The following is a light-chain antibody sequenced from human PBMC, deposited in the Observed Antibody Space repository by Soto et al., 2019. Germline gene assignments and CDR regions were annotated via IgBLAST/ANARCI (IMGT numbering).Light chain of an antibody. V-gene: IGKV3-11*01. CDR3: QQRSSWPLT. Sequence: EIVLTQSPGTLSLSPWERATLSCRASQTVNSNLAWYQQKPGQAPRLLIYGASNRATGIPARFSGSGSGTDFTLTISSLEPEDFAVYFCQQRSSWPLTFGGGTKVDNK. CDR1: QTVNSN. J-gene: IGKJ4*02. CDR2: GAS.